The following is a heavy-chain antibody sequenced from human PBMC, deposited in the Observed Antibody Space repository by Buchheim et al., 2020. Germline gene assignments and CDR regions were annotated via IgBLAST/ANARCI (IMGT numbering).Heavy chain of an antibody. CDR2: IYYSGST. D-gene: IGHD3-22*01. CDR1: GGSISSGGYH. Sequence: QVQLQESGPGLVKPSQTLSLTCTVSGGSISSGGYHWSWIRQHPGKGLEWIGYIYYSGSTYYNPSLKSRVTISVDTSKNQFSLKLSSVTAADTAVYYCARGRGNRYYYDSSGTAYFDYWGQGTL. J-gene: IGHJ4*02. V-gene: IGHV4-31*03. CDR3: ARGRGNRYYYDSSGTAYFDY.